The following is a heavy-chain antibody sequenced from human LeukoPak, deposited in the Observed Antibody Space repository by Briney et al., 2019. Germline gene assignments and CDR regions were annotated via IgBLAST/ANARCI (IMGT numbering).Heavy chain of an antibody. J-gene: IGHJ4*02. Sequence: ASVKVSCKASGYTFTSYGISWVRQAPGQGLEWMGWISAYSGNTNYAQKLQGRVTMTTDTSTSTAYMELRSLRSDDTAVYYCARVRSGSYWYYFDYWGQGTLVTVSS. CDR3: ARVRSGSYWYYFDY. CDR1: GYTFTSYG. D-gene: IGHD1-26*01. CDR2: ISAYSGNT. V-gene: IGHV1-18*01.